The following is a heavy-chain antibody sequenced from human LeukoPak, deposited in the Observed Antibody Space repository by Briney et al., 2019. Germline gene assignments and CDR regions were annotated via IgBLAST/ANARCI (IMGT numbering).Heavy chain of an antibody. D-gene: IGHD2-8*01. CDR1: GFTFTSSA. J-gene: IGHJ5*02. CDR2: IVVGSGNT. Sequence: SVKVSCKASGFTFTSSAMQWVRQARGQRLEWIGWIVVGSGNTNYARKFQERVTITRDMSTSTAYMELSSLRSEDTAVYYCAAAPDCTNGVCSPRWFDPWGQGTLVTVSS. CDR3: AAAPDCTNGVCSPRWFDP. V-gene: IGHV1-58*02.